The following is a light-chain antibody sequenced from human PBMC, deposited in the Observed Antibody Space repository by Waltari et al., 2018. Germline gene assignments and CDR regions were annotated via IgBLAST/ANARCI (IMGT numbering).Light chain of an antibody. CDR3: QQGYSIPVT. Sequence: DVQMTQSPSFLSAAVGDRVTITCRTSQSISIYLNWYQQRPGKAPKFLIYAASSLQSGVPSRFSGSCYETDFTLTISSLQPEDFATYYCQQGYSIPVTFGQGTKLEI. J-gene: IGKJ2*01. V-gene: IGKV1-39*01. CDR1: QSISIY. CDR2: AAS.